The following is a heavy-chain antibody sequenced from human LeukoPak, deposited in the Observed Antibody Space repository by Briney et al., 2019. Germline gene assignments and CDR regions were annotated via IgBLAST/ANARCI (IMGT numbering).Heavy chain of an antibody. V-gene: IGHV3-23*01. D-gene: IGHD5-24*01. CDR2: ISGNGDIT. CDR1: GFTFSSDA. Sequence: GGSLRLSCAASGFTFSSDAMSWVRQAPEKGLEWVSAISGNGDITYYADTVKGRFSGSRDNSKKTMYMQLNSLRAEDTAVYYCAKDLRATLSSRGPFEYWGQGTLVTVSS. CDR3: AKDLRATLSSRGPFEY. J-gene: IGHJ4*02.